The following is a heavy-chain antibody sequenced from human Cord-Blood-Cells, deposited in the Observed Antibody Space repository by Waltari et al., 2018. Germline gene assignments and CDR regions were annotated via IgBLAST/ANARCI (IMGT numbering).Heavy chain of an antibody. V-gene: IGHV1-69*04. D-gene: IGHD4-17*01. J-gene: IGHJ3*02. CDR2: IIPILGIA. Sequence: QVQLVQSGAEVKKPGSSVKVSCKASGGTFSSYAISWVRKAPGQGLEWMGGIIPILGIANYEQKFQGRVTITADESTSTAYMERSSLRSEDTAVYYCAREGDYGGNYDAFDIWGQGTMVTVSS. CDR1: GGTFSSYA. CDR3: AREGDYGGNYDAFDI.